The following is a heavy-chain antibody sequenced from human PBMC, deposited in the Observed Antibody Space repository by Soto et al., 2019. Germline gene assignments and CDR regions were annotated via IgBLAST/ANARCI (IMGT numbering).Heavy chain of an antibody. CDR2: IYYSGST. CDR3: AGRYCSSCDY. D-gene: IGHD6-13*01. CDR1: GGSISSYY. Sequence: QVQLQESGPGLVKPSETLSLTCTVSGGSISSYYWSWIRQPPGKGLEWMGYIYYSGSTTYNPSLKSRVTISVDTSKNRFSLKLSSVTAADTGVYYCAGRYCSSCDYWGQGTLVTVSS. J-gene: IGHJ4*02. V-gene: IGHV4-59*08.